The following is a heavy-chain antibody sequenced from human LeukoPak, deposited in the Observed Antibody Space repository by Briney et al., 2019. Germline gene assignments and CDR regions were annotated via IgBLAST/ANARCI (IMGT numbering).Heavy chain of an antibody. Sequence: GGSLRLSCAASGFTFSSYAMSWVRQAPGKGLEWVSAISGSGGSAYYADSVKGRFTISRDNSKNTLYLQMNSLRAEDTAVYYCAKDHYDTLTGYPTPPSYWGQGTLVTVSS. D-gene: IGHD3-9*01. V-gene: IGHV3-23*01. CDR3: AKDHYDTLTGYPTPPSY. CDR1: GFTFSSYA. CDR2: ISGSGGSA. J-gene: IGHJ4*02.